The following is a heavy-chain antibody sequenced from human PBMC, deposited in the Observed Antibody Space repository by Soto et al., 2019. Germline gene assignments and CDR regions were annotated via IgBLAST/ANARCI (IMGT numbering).Heavy chain of an antibody. Sequence: SETLSLTCAVSGYSISSGYYWGWIRQPPGKGLEWIGSIYHSGSTYYNPSLKSRVTISVDTSKNQFSLKLSSVTAADTAVYYCARVQTTVVFNWFDPWGQGTLVTVSS. CDR2: IYHSGST. J-gene: IGHJ5*02. D-gene: IGHD4-17*01. CDR1: GYSISSGYY. V-gene: IGHV4-38-2*01. CDR3: ARVQTTVVFNWFDP.